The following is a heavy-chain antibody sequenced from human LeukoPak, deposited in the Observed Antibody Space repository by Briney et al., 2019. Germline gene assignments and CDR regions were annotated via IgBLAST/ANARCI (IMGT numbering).Heavy chain of an antibody. CDR1: GGSISSYY. V-gene: IGHV4-39*06. J-gene: IGHJ4*02. CDR2: IYYSGST. D-gene: IGHD5-24*01. Sequence: SSETLSLTCTVSGGSISSYYWGWIRQPPGKGLAWIGRIYYSGSTYYNPSLKSRVTISVDTSKNQFPLKLSSVTAADTAVYYCAREERDGYNFGLFDYWGQGTLVTVSS. CDR3: AREERDGYNFGLFDY.